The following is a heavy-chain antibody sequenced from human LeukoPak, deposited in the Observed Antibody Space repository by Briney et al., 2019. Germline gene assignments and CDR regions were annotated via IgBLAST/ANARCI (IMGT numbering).Heavy chain of an antibody. Sequence: ASVKVSCKTSGYTFTAYFIHWVRQAPGQGLEWMGIINPTGGVTAYAQKFQGRVTVTRDTSTSTVYIALSSLRSEDTAVYYCARSSPPAYYDFWNGYLDYWGQGTLVTVSS. V-gene: IGHV1-46*01. CDR3: ARSSPPAYYDFWNGYLDY. J-gene: IGHJ4*02. CDR2: INPTGGVT. D-gene: IGHD3-3*01. CDR1: GYTFTAYF.